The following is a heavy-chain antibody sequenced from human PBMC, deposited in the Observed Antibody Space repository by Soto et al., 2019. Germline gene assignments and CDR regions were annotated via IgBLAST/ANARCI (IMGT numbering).Heavy chain of an antibody. CDR2: IIPIFGTA. D-gene: IGHD2-2*01. J-gene: IGHJ6*02. CDR1: GGTFSSYA. CDR3: ASYCSSTSCRRYYYSGMDV. Sequence: QVQLVQSGAEVKKPGSSVKVSCKASGGTFSSYAISWVRQAPGQGLELMGGIIPIFGTANYAQKFQGRVTITADASTSTAYMELSSRRSEDTAVYYCASYCSSTSCRRYYYSGMDVWGQGPTVTVSS. V-gene: IGHV1-69*01.